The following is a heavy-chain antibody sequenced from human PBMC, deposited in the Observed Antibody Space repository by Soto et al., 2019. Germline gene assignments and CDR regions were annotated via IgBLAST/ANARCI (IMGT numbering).Heavy chain of an antibody. CDR1: GYTFITYA. V-gene: IGHV1-46*01. J-gene: IGHJ4*02. CDR2: ISPRDGSA. CDR3: ARGGGTLDY. Sequence: EASVKVSCKASGYTFITYAMYCVRQAPGQGLEWLGIISPRDGSATYAQKFQGRVTMTRGTSTGTVYMELSSLRSEDTAVYYCARGGGTLDYWGKGTLVTVSS.